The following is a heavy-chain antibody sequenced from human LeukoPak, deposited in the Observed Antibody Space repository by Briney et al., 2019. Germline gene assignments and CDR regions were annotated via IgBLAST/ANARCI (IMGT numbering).Heavy chain of an antibody. CDR2: MNPNSGNT. CDR3: ARGRRGIRGKSGYYDSSVP. Sequence: ASVKVSCKASGYTFTSYDINWVRQATGQGLEWMGWMNPNSGNTGYAQKFQGRVTMTRNTSISTAYMELSSLRSEDTAVYYCARGRRGIRGKSGYYDSSVPWGQGTLVTVSS. V-gene: IGHV1-8*01. CDR1: GYTFTSYD. D-gene: IGHD3-22*01. J-gene: IGHJ5*02.